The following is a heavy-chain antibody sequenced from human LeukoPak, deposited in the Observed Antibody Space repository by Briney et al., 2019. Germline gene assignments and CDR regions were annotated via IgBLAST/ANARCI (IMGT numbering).Heavy chain of an antibody. CDR3: ARAGLTTSMVRGVIMYYYYYYMDV. Sequence: ASVKVSCKASGYTFTSYGISWVRQAPGQGLEWMGWISAYNGNTNYAQKLQGRVTMTTDTSTSTAYMELRSLRSDDTAVYYCARAGLTTSMVRGVIMYYYYYYMDVWGKGTTVTISS. CDR2: ISAYNGNT. V-gene: IGHV1-18*01. CDR1: GYTFTSYG. D-gene: IGHD3-10*01. J-gene: IGHJ6*03.